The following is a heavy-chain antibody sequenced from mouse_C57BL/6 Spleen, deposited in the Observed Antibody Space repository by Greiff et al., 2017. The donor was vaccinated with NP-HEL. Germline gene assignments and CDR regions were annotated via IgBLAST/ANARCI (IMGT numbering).Heavy chain of an antibody. CDR3: ARSGSSYIYWYFDV. V-gene: IGHV5-4*03. J-gene: IGHJ1*03. CDR1: GFTFSSYA. D-gene: IGHD1-1*01. Sequence: EVMLVESGGGLVKPGGSLKLSCAASGFTFSSYAMSWVRQTPDKRLEWVATISDGGSYTYYPDNVKGRFTISRDNAKNNLYLQMSHLKSEDTAMYYCARSGSSYIYWYFDVWGTGTTVTVSS. CDR2: ISDGGSYT.